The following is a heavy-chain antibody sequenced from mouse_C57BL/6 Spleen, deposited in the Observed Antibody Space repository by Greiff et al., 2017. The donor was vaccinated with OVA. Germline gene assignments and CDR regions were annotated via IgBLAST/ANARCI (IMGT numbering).Heavy chain of an antibody. J-gene: IGHJ4*01. CDR1: GFSLTSYG. Sequence: VKLMESGPGLVQPSQSLSITCTVSGFSLTSYGVHWVRQSPGKGLEWLGVIWSGGSTDYNAAFISRLSISKDNSKSQVFFKMNSLQADDTAIYYCASLTTDYAMDYWGQGTSVTVSS. CDR3: ASLTTDYAMDY. CDR2: IWSGGST. D-gene: IGHD1-1*01. V-gene: IGHV2-2*01.